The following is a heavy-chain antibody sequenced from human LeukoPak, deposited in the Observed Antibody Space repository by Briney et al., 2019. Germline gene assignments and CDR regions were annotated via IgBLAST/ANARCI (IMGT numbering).Heavy chain of an antibody. V-gene: IGHV4-39*02. CDR2: CYYNGAT. CDR3: ARELRNCGGGCSGPY. CDR1: GDSLSSRRDY. Sequence: SETLSLTCTVSGDSLSSRRDYWGRSRQPPVKGQEWTATCYYNGATQYHPHLKSHVTISIDNSRNQSALKLNSVTAADTAIYYCARELRNCGGGCSGPYWGPGTLVTVSS. D-gene: IGHD2-21*01. J-gene: IGHJ4*02.